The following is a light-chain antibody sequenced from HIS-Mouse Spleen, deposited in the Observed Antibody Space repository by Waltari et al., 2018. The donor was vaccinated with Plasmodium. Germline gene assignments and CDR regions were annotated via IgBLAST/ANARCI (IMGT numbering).Light chain of an antibody. CDR3: QQLNSYPYT. Sequence: ELVMTKSPATLSVSPGERATLSCRASQSVSSNLAWYQQKPCQAPRLLIYGASTRATGIPARFSGSGSGTEFTLTISSLQPEDFATYYCQQLNSYPYTFGQGTKLEIK. J-gene: IGKJ2*01. V-gene: IGKV3-15*01. CDR2: GAS. CDR1: QSVSSN.